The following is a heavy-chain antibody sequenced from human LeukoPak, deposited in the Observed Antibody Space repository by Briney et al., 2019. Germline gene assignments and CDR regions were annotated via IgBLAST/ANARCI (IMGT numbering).Heavy chain of an antibody. CDR3: ARERYNWFDP. Sequence: SETLSLTCSVSGGSISSSSYYWGWIRQPPGKGLEWIGSIYYSGSTYYNPSLTSRLTISKDTSKNHFSLKLTSVTAADTAVYYCARERYNWFDPWGQGTLVTVSS. J-gene: IGHJ5*02. V-gene: IGHV4-39*07. CDR2: IYYSGST. CDR1: GGSISSSSYY.